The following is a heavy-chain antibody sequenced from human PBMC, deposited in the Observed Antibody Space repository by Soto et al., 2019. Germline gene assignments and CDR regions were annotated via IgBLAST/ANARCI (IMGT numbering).Heavy chain of an antibody. CDR2: IYPGDSDT. D-gene: IGHD1-26*01. CDR1: GYSFTDYW. J-gene: IGHJ4*02. CDR3: ARLSGARSPANF. V-gene: IGHV5-51*01. Sequence: EVQLVQSGAEVKKPGESLKISCKGSGYSFTDYWIGWVRQMPGKGLEWMGIIYPGDSDTRYNPSFQGRVTISADKSITTAYLHWRSLKASDTAMYFCARLSGARSPANFWGQGTLVTVSS.